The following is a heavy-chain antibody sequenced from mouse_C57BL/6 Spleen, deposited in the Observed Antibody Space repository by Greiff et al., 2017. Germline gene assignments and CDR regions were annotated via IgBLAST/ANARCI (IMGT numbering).Heavy chain of an antibody. CDR2: INPGSGGT. D-gene: IGHD1-1*02. CDR1: GYAFTNYL. CDR3: ARHWYPYAMDY. J-gene: IGHJ4*01. Sequence: QVQLQQSGAELVRPGTSVKVSCKASGYAFTNYLIEWVKQRPGQGLEWIGVINPGSGGTNYNEKFKGKATLTADKSSSTAYMQLSSLTSEDSAVYFCARHWYPYAMDYWGQGTSVTVSS. V-gene: IGHV1-54*01.